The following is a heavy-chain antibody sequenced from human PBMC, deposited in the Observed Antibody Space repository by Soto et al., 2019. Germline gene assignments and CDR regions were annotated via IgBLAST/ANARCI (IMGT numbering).Heavy chain of an antibody. Sequence: ASVKVSCKASGYTFTGYYMHWVRQAPGQGLEWMGWINPNSGGTNYAQKFQGWVTMTRDTSISTAYMELSRLRSDDTAVYYCARDLEGYDSSGYDYWGQGALVTVS. CDR1: GYTFTGYY. V-gene: IGHV1-2*04. D-gene: IGHD3-22*01. CDR3: ARDLEGYDSSGYDY. J-gene: IGHJ4*02. CDR2: INPNSGGT.